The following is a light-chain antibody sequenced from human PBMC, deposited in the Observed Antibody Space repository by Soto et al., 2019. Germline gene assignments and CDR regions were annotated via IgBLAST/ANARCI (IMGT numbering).Light chain of an antibody. CDR2: DVT. CDR1: RSDVGGFNF. V-gene: IGLV2-14*01. J-gene: IGLJ1*01. CDR3: CSYTTISTYV. Sequence: QSVLTQPASVSGSPGQSITISCTGTRSDVGGFNFVSWYQQYPGKAPKVIIYDVTDRPSGVSDRFSGSKSGNTASLTISGLQAEDEADYYCCSYTTISTYVFGTGTKLTVL.